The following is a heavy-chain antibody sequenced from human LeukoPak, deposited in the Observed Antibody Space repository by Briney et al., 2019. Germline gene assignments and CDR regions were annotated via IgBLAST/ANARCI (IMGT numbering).Heavy chain of an antibody. CDR1: GGSISSSNW. V-gene: IGHV4-4*02. D-gene: IGHD3-10*01. CDR2: INHSGST. Sequence: SGTLSLTCAVSGGSISSSNWWSWVRQPPGKGLEWIGEINHSGSTNYNPSLKSRVTISVDTSKNQFSLKLSSVTAADTAVYYCASEERGHMVVDYWGQGTLVTVSS. CDR3: ASEERGHMVVDY. J-gene: IGHJ4*02.